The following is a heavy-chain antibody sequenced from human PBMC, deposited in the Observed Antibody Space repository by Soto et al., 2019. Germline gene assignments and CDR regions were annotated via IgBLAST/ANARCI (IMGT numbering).Heavy chain of an antibody. D-gene: IGHD2-8*02. CDR3: ARDKITGLFDY. J-gene: IGHJ4*02. CDR2: INHSGST. V-gene: IGHV4-34*01. CDR1: GGSFSGYY. Sequence: QVQLQQWGAGLLKPSETLSLTCAVYGGSFSGYYWTWIRQPPGTGLEWIGEINHSGSTNYNPSLKSRDTISVDTSKNQCSLKLTSVTAADPAVYYCARDKITGLFDYWGQGTLVTVSS.